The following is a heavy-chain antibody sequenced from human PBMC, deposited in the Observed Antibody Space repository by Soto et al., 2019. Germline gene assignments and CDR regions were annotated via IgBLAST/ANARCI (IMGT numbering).Heavy chain of an antibody. CDR1: GGSITNCY. CDR2: MYTKERT. J-gene: IGHJ5*02. V-gene: IGHV4-4*07. Sequence: SSETLALNSTVSGGSITNCYWSWSRQPAGRGLEWIGRMYTKERTNYNLSFKSRVTMSVDTSKNQFSLKLNAVTAADTAVYYCARDDYKDGGNNWFDPWGQGNLVTVSS. D-gene: IGHD3-16*01. CDR3: ARDDYKDGGNNWFDP.